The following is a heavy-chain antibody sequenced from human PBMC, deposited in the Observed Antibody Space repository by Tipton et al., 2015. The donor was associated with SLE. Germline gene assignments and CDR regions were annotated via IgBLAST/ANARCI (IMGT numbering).Heavy chain of an antibody. Sequence: SLRLSCAASGFTFDDYAMHWVRQAPGKGLEWVSGLSWNSGSIGYVDAVKGRFTISRDNAKNSLYLQMNSLRAEDTALYYCAKDIGGARFGAFDIWGQGTMVTVSS. D-gene: IGHD3-16*01. CDR3: AKDIGGARFGAFDI. V-gene: IGHV3-9*01. J-gene: IGHJ3*02. CDR1: GFTFDDYA. CDR2: LSWNSGSI.